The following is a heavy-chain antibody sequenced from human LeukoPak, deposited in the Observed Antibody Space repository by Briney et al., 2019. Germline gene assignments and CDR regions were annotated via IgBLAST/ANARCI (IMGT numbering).Heavy chain of an antibody. CDR2: INHSGST. CDR1: GGSFSGDF. Sequence: SETLSLTCAVYGGSFSGDFWSWIRQPPGKGLEWIGEINHSGSTNYNPSLKSRVTISVDTSKNQFSLKLSSVTAADTAVYYCARGNGPRKFYSSCWYAFYYYYMDVWGKGTTVTVSS. J-gene: IGHJ6*03. V-gene: IGHV4-34*01. D-gene: IGHD6-19*01. CDR3: ARGNGPRKFYSSCWYAFYYYYMDV.